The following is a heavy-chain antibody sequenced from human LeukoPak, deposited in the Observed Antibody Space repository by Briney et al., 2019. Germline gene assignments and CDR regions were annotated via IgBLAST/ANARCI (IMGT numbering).Heavy chain of an antibody. V-gene: IGHV3-74*01. D-gene: IGHD6-19*01. CDR2: INSDGSST. CDR1: GFTFSSYW. Sequence: GGSLRLSCAASGFTFSSYWMHWVRRAPGKGLVWVSRINSDGSSTSYADSVKGRFTISRDNAKNTLYLQMNSLRAEDTAVYYCARDPRYSSGWYGTYYYYGMDVWGQGTTVTVSS. CDR3: ARDPRYSSGWYGTYYYYGMDV. J-gene: IGHJ6*02.